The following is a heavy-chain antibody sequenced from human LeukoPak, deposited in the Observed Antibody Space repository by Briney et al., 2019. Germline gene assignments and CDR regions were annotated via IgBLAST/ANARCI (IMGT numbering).Heavy chain of an antibody. CDR3: ASSTRGIVVAYYYYGMDV. V-gene: IGHV1-69*01. Sequence: SVKVSCKASGGTFSSYAISWVRQAPGQGLEWMGGIIPIFGTANYAQKFQGRVTITADESTSTAYMELSSLRSEDTAVYYCASSTRGIVVAYYYYGMDVWGKGTTVTVPS. CDR1: GGTFSSYA. D-gene: IGHD2-15*01. CDR2: IIPIFGTA. J-gene: IGHJ6*04.